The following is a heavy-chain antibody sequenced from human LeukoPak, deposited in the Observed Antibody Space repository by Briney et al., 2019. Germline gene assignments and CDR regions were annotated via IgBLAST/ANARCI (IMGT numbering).Heavy chain of an antibody. D-gene: IGHD6-19*01. CDR1: GFTFGDYA. V-gene: IGHV3-23*01. CDR2: ITGSGSNT. Sequence: GGSLRLSCSASGFTFGDYATNWVRQTPGKGLEWISTITGSGSNTYYAASVKGRFTISRDNSKDTLYLQLDSLRAEDTAMYYCARDPSVAGMGRGYFDYWGQGILVTVSS. J-gene: IGHJ4*02. CDR3: ARDPSVAGMGRGYFDY.